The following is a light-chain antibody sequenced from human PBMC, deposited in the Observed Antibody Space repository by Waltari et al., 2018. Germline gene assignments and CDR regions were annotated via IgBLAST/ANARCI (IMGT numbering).Light chain of an antibody. Sequence: EIVLTQSPGTLSLSPGERATLSCRASQSISKYLAWHQQKPGQAPRLLIYHASSRAAGIPDRCSGSGYGTDFSLTISRLEPEDVAVYYCQHYESLPVTFGQGTKVEIK. CDR2: HAS. J-gene: IGKJ1*01. CDR1: QSISKY. CDR3: QHYESLPVT. V-gene: IGKV3-20*01.